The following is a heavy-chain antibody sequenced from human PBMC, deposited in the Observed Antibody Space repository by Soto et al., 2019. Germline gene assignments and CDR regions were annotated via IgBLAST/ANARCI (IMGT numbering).Heavy chain of an antibody. D-gene: IGHD2-2*01. Sequence: SETLSLTCTVSGGSISSGDYYWSWIRQPPGKGLEWIGYIYYSGSTYYNPSLKSRVTISVDTSKNQFSLKLSSVTAADTAVYYCARDSFSNPENWFDAWGQGTLVTVSS. CDR3: ARDSFSNPENWFDA. V-gene: IGHV4-30-4*01. CDR2: IYYSGST. J-gene: IGHJ5*02. CDR1: GGSISSGDYY.